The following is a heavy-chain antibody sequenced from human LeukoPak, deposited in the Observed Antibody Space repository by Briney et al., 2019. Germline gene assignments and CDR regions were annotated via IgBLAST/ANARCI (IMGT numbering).Heavy chain of an antibody. D-gene: IGHD1-26*01. CDR1: GYTFTGYY. J-gene: IGHJ4*02. CDR2: INPNSGGT. Sequence: GASVKVSCKASGYTFTGYYMHWVRQAPGQGLEWMGRINPNSGGTNYAQKFQGRVTMTRDTSISTAYMELSRLRSDDTAVHYCARTIIVGATLSTAPDYWGQGTLVTVSS. V-gene: IGHV1-2*06. CDR3: ARTIIVGATLSTAPDY.